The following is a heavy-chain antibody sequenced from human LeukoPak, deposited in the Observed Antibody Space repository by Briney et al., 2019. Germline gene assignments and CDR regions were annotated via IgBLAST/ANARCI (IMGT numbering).Heavy chain of an antibody. Sequence: GSLRLSCAASGFTFSSYAMSWVRQPPGKGLEWIGEIYHSGGTNYNPSLKSRVTISVDKSKNQFSLKLSSVTAADTAVYYCARDRSAYDYDKRWFYYYMDVWGKGTTVTISS. CDR2: IYHSGGT. CDR3: ARDRSAYDYDKRWFYYYMDV. CDR1: GFTFSSYAM. D-gene: IGHD5-12*01. J-gene: IGHJ6*03. V-gene: IGHV4-4*02.